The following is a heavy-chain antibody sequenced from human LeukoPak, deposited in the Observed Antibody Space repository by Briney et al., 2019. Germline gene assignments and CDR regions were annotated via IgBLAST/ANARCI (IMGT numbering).Heavy chain of an antibody. CDR3: ASVEYYYGSGSYYNRYYFDY. CDR1: GGTFSSYA. D-gene: IGHD3-10*01. J-gene: IGHJ4*02. CDR2: IIPILGIA. Sequence: ASVKVSCKASGGTFSSYAISWVRQAPGQGLEWMGRIIPILGIANYAQKFQGRVTITADKSTSTAYMELSSLRSEDTAVYYCASVEYYYGSGSYYNRYYFDYWGQGTLVTVSS. V-gene: IGHV1-69*04.